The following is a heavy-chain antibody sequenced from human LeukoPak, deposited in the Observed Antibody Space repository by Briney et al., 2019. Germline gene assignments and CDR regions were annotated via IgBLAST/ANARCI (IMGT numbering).Heavy chain of an antibody. Sequence: WGSLRLSCAASGFTFSSYSMNWVRQAPGKGLEWVSSISRISSYIYYADSVKGRFTISRDNAKNSLYLQMNSLGAEDTAVYYCARNLPAADYWGQGTLVTVSS. CDR3: ARNLPAADY. CDR2: ISRISSYI. V-gene: IGHV3-21*01. D-gene: IGHD2-2*01. CDR1: GFTFSSYS. J-gene: IGHJ4*02.